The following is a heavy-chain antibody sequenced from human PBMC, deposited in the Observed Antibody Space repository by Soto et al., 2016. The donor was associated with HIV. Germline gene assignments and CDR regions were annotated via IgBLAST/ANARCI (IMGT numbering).Heavy chain of an antibody. J-gene: IGHJ4*01. CDR1: GFTFSGYD. CDR2: IWYDGSNK. D-gene: IGHD1-7*01. V-gene: IGHV3-33*06. Sequence: VQLVESGGGVVQPGRSLRLSCAASGFTFSGYDMHWVRQAPGKGLEWVTLIWYDGSNKHYADSVKGRFTISRDNSKNTLYLQMNSLRAEDTAVYYCDESSRRTGTYFDYVGQGNPGPPSPQ. CDR3: DESSRRTGTYFDY.